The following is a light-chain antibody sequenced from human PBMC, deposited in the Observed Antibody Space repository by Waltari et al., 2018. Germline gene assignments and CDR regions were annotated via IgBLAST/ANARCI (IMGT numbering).Light chain of an antibody. Sequence: QPALTQPASVSGSPGQSLTISCTGPSSAVGNNNPACSYQKHPDKVPKLIIYEVSKRPSGVSDRFSGSKSGNTASLTISGLQAEDEADYYCLSYAATVSFGFGGGTKLTVL. CDR3: LSYAATVSFG. J-gene: IGLJ2*01. V-gene: IGLV2-23*02. CDR2: EVS. CDR1: SSAVGNNNP.